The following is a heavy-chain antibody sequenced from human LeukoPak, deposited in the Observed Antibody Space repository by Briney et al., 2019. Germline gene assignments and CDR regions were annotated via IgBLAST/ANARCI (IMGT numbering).Heavy chain of an antibody. V-gene: IGHV4-30-4*08. J-gene: IGHJ6*03. CDR1: GGSISSGDYY. D-gene: IGHD7-27*01. CDR3: ARGTGDPYYMDV. Sequence: SETLSLTCTVSGGSISSGDYYWSWIRQPPGKGLEWIGYIYYSGSTYYNPSLKSRVTISVDTSKDQFSLKLSSVTAADTAVYYCARGTGDPYYMDVWGKGTTVTVSS. CDR2: IYYSGST.